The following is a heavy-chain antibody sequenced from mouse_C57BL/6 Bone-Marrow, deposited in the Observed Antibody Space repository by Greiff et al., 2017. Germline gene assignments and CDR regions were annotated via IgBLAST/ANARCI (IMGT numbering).Heavy chain of an antibody. J-gene: IGHJ3*01. CDR2: IYPGSGST. V-gene: IGHV1-55*01. Sequence: QVQLQQPGAELVKPGASVKMSCKASGYTFTSYWITWVKQRPGQGLAWIGDIYPGSGSTNYNEKFKSKATLTVDTSSSTAYMQLSSLTSEDSAVYDGARRHYGSSPWFAYWGQGTLVTVAA. CDR1: GYTFTSYW. CDR3: ARRHYGSSPWFAY. D-gene: IGHD1-1*01.